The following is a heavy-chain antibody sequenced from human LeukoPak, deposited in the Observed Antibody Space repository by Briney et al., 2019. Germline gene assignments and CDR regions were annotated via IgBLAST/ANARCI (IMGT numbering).Heavy chain of an antibody. D-gene: IGHD6-13*01. Sequence: GESLKISCKGSGYRFTSYWIGWVRQMPGKGLEWMGIIYPGDSHTRYSPSFQGQVTISADKSISTAYLQWSSLKASDTAMYYCARIAAAGGYYYYYMDVWGKGTTVTVSS. CDR2: IYPGDSHT. V-gene: IGHV5-51*01. CDR1: GYRFTSYW. CDR3: ARIAAAGGYYYYYMDV. J-gene: IGHJ6*03.